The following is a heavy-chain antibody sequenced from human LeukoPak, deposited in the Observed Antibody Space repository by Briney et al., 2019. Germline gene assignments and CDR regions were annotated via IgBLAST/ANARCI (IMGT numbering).Heavy chain of an antibody. D-gene: IGHD5-18*01. Sequence: GASVKVSCKASGYTFTSYYMHWVRQAPGQGLEWMGIINPSGGSTSYAQRFQGRVTMTRDTSTSTVYMELSSLRSEDTAVYYCAISFGTGYAFDIWGQGTMVTVSS. CDR2: INPSGGST. J-gene: IGHJ3*02. V-gene: IGHV1-46*01. CDR1: GYTFTSYY. CDR3: AISFGTGYAFDI.